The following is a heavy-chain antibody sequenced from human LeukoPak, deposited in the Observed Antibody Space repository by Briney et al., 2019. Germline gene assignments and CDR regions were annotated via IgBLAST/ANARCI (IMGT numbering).Heavy chain of an antibody. D-gene: IGHD2-15*01. CDR1: GYTFTGYY. CDR3: ARKRLSGPYAFDI. CDR2: IIPIFGTA. J-gene: IGHJ3*02. V-gene: IGHV1-69*13. Sequence: ASVKVSCKASGYTFTGYYLHWVRQAPGQGLEWMGGIIPIFGTANYAQKFQGRVTITADESTSTAYMELSSLRSEDTAVYYCARKRLSGPYAFDIWGQGTMVTVSS.